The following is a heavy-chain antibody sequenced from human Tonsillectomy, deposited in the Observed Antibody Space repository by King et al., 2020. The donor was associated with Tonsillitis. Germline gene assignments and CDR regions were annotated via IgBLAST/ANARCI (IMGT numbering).Heavy chain of an antibody. J-gene: IGHJ5*02. V-gene: IGHV5-10-1*03. CDR1: GYTFTSYW. CDR3: ARLSGGKSGIYFGWFDP. D-gene: IGHD1-26*01. Sequence: VQLVESGAEVKKPGESLRISCKGSGYTFTSYWIIWVRQMPGKGLEWMGTIDPSDSFINYSPSFQGHVTISSEKSISAAYLQWSSLKASDTAMYYCARLSGGKSGIYFGWFDPWGQGTLVTVFS. CDR2: IDPSDSFI.